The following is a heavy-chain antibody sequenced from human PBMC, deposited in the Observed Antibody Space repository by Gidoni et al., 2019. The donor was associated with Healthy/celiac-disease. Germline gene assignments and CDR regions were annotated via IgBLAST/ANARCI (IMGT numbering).Heavy chain of an antibody. CDR3: ATYYYDSSGYYRELDY. Sequence: QVLLQQWGAGLLKPSETLSLTCAVYGGSFRGYYWSWIRQPPGKGLEWIGEINHSGSTHYNPSLKSRVTISVDTSKNQFSLKLNSVTAADTAVYYCATYYYDSSGYYRELDYWGQGTLVTVSS. CDR1: GGSFRGYY. J-gene: IGHJ4*02. V-gene: IGHV4-34*01. D-gene: IGHD3-22*01. CDR2: INHSGST.